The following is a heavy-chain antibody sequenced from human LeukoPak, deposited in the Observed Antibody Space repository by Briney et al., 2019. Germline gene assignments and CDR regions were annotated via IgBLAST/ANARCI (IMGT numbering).Heavy chain of an antibody. D-gene: IGHD6-19*01. J-gene: IGHJ4*02. Sequence: ASVKVSCKASGYTFTTYNINWVRQAPGQGLEWMGWISGYNGNTNYAQKLQGRVTMTTDTSTSTAYMELRSLRSDDTAVYYCATLIAVAGTVDYWGQGTLVTVSS. CDR1: GYTFTTYN. CDR3: ATLIAVAGTVDY. CDR2: ISGYNGNT. V-gene: IGHV1-18*01.